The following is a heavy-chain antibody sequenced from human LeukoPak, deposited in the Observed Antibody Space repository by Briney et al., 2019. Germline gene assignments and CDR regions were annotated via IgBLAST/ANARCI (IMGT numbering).Heavy chain of an antibody. J-gene: IGHJ4*02. CDR1: GFTADDYA. Sequence: GGSLRLSCAASGFTADDYAMHWVRQARRQGLEWVSGISWNSGSIGSADSVKGRFTISRDNATNSLYLQMNSLRAEDTAVYYCARDPEIYSPYYDSSGYGPRDYWGQGTLVTVSS. V-gene: IGHV3-9*02. D-gene: IGHD3-22*01. CDR2: ISWNSGSI. CDR3: ARDPEIYSPYYDSSGYGPRDY.